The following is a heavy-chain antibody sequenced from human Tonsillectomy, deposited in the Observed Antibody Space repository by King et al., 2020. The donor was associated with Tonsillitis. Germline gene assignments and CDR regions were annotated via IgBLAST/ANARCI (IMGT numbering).Heavy chain of an antibody. J-gene: IGHJ6*03. CDR2: IYHSGST. CDR3: ARVRQLADYYCYYMDV. CDR1: GGSISSSNW. D-gene: IGHD6-13*01. Sequence: VQLQESGPGLVKPSGTLSLTCAVSGGSISSSNWWSWVRQPPGKGLEWIGEIYHSGSTNYNPSLKSRVTISVDRSKNQFSLKLSSVTAADTAVYYCARVRQLADYYCYYMDVWGKGTTVTVSS. V-gene: IGHV4-4*02.